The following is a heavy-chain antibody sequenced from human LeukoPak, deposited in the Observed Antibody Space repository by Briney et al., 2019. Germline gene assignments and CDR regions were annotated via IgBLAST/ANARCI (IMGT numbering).Heavy chain of an antibody. CDR1: GFTFSSYA. D-gene: IGHD3-16*01. CDR3: ANFMGVNLRSGNDY. J-gene: IGHJ4*02. V-gene: IGHV3-23*01. Sequence: QPGGSLRLSCAASGFTFSSYAMSWVRQAPGKGLEWVSAISGSGGSTYYADSVKGRFTISRDNSKNTLYLQMNSLRAEDTAVYYCANFMGVNLRSGNDYWGQGTLVTVSS. CDR2: ISGSGGST.